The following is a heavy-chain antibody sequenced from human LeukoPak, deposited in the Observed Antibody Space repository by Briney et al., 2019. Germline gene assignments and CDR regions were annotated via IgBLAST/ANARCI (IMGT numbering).Heavy chain of an antibody. Sequence: GGSLRLSCAASGFTFSSYWMSWVRQAPGKGLEWVANIKQDGSEKYYVDSVRGRFTISRDNVKNSLYLQMSGLRAEDTAVYYCTRLQYSFLYGSGSYGVDYWGQGTPVTVSS. CDR3: TRLQYSFLYGSGSYGVDY. V-gene: IGHV3-7*01. D-gene: IGHD3-10*01. CDR2: IKQDGSEK. CDR1: GFTFSSYW. J-gene: IGHJ4*02.